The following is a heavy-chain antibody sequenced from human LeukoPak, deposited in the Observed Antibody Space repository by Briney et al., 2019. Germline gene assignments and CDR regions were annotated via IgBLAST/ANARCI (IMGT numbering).Heavy chain of an antibody. CDR3: AREDFAIMITFGGVIGPFDY. CDR2: INWNGGST. J-gene: IGHJ4*02. Sequence: PGGSLRLSCAASGFTFDDYGMSWVRQAPGKGLEWVSGINWNGGSTGYADSVKGRFTIPRDNAKNSLYLQMNSLRAEDTALYYCAREDFAIMITFGGVIGPFDYWGQGTLVTVSS. D-gene: IGHD3-16*02. V-gene: IGHV3-20*04. CDR1: GFTFDDYG.